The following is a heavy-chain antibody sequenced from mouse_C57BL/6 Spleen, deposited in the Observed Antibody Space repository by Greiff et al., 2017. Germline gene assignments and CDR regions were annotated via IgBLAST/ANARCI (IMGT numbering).Heavy chain of an antibody. CDR3: AIEDGNYDLFAY. CDR2: IHPSDSDT. CDR1: GYTFTSYW. J-gene: IGHJ3*01. V-gene: IGHV1-74*01. Sequence: QVHVKQPGAELVKPGASVKVSCKASGYTFTSYWMHWVKQRPGQGLEWIGRIHPSDSDTNYNQKFKGKATLTVDKSSSTAYMQLSSLTSEDSAVYYCAIEDGNYDLFAYWGQGTLVTVSA. D-gene: IGHD2-1*01.